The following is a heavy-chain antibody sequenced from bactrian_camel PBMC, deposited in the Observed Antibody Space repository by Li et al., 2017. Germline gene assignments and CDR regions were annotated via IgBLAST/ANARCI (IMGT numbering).Heavy chain of an antibody. D-gene: IGHD3*01. CDR1: GFTFSSYW. CDR2: VNRGGAIS. CDR3: TATRLYDGSDVWVVFGY. V-gene: IGHV3S25*01. J-gene: IGHJ6*01. Sequence: QLVESGGGLVQPGGSLRLSSAASGFTFSSYWMYWVRQAPGKGLEWVSSVNRGGAISYYADSVKGRFTISRDNAVNTVYLQMNSLKSEDTALYYCTATRLYDGSDVWVVFGYWGLGTQVTVS.